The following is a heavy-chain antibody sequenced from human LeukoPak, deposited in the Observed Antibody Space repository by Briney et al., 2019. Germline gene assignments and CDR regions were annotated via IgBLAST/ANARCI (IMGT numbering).Heavy chain of an antibody. Sequence: PGGSLRLPCAASGFTFSSYGMHWVRQAPGKGLEWVAFIRYDGSNKYYADSVKGRFTISRDNSKNTLYLQMNSLRAEDTAVYYCAKGGYSSGWFDYWGQGTLVTVSS. J-gene: IGHJ4*02. CDR2: IRYDGSNK. D-gene: IGHD6-19*01. CDR1: GFTFSSYG. CDR3: AKGGYSSGWFDY. V-gene: IGHV3-30*02.